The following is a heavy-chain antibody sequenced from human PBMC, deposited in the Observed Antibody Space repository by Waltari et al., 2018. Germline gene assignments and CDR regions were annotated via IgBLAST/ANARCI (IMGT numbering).Heavy chain of an antibody. V-gene: IGHV3-23*04. CDR2: ISGSGGST. D-gene: IGHD3-3*01. CDR1: GFTFSSYA. J-gene: IGHJ3*02. Sequence: EVQLVESGGGLVQPGGSLRLSCAASGFTFSSYAMSWVRQAPGKGLEWVSAISGSGGSTYYAGSVKGRFTISRDNSKNTLYLQMNSLRAEDTAVYYCAKGITIFGVVPNAFDIWGQGTMVTVSS. CDR3: AKGITIFGVVPNAFDI.